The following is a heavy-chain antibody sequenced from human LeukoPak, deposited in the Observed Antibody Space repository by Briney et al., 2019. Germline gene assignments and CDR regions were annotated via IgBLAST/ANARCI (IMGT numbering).Heavy chain of an antibody. CDR1: GYTFTGYY. CDR2: INPNSGGT. CDR3: ARGDYGGSSFVVVWFDP. D-gene: IGHD4-23*01. Sequence: ASVKVSCKASGYTFTGYYMHWVRQAPGQGLEWMGWINPNSGGTNYAQKFQGRVTMTRDTSISTAYMELSRLRSDDTAVYYCARGDYGGSSFVVVWFDPWGQGTLVTVSS. V-gene: IGHV1-2*02. J-gene: IGHJ5*02.